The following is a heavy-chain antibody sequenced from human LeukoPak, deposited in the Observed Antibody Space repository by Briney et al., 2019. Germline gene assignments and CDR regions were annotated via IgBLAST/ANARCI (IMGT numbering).Heavy chain of an antibody. CDR2: INEDATTI. J-gene: IGHJ4*02. CDR3: VRDLILVWTPGDDFDF. V-gene: IGHV3-74*01. CDR1: GFAFSAYW. D-gene: IGHD3-16*01. Sequence: GGSLRLSCAASGFAFSAYWMHWVRQAPGKGLEWVSRINEDATTITYADSVKGRFIISRDNSKKSLYLQMNNLRAEDTAVYYCVRDLILVWTPGDDFDFWGQGTMVIVSS.